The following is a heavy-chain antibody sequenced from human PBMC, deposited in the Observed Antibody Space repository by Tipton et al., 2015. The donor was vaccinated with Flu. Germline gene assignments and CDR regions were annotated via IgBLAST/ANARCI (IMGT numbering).Heavy chain of an antibody. CDR2: IDSAGGT. Sequence: GSLRLSCAASGFSFNRNAMAWVRQAPGKGLEWVSSIDSAGGTSYIQSVRGHFTISRDNSRDTVFLQMNSLRVEDTAVYYCTKGGVGVTPFASWGQGTLVTVSA. D-gene: IGHD1-26*01. CDR1: GFSFNRNA. J-gene: IGHJ4*02. CDR3: TKGGVGVTPFAS. V-gene: IGHV3-23*01.